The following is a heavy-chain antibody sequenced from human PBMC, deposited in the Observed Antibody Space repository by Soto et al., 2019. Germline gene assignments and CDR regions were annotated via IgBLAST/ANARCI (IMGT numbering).Heavy chain of an antibody. CDR2: ISYDGSNK. D-gene: IGHD3-10*01. Sequence: VQLVESGGGVVQPGRSLRLSCAASGFTFSSYAMHWVRQAPGKGLEWVAVISYDGSNKYYADSVKGRFTISRDNSKNTLYLQMNSLRAEDTAVYYCARDRGAVGTLDYWGQGTLVTVSS. CDR1: GFTFSSYA. J-gene: IGHJ4*02. V-gene: IGHV3-30-3*01. CDR3: ARDRGAVGTLDY.